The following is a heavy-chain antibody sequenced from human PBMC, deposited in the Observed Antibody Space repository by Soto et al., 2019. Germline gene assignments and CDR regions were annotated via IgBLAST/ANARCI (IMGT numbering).Heavy chain of an antibody. D-gene: IGHD3-3*01. V-gene: IGHV3-23*01. J-gene: IGHJ4*02. CDR3: AKVSITYDSWTPHLDS. CDR1: GFSFDSYA. CDR2: ISGSGATT. Sequence: EVQLLESGGGLVQPGGSLRVSCAASGFSFDSYAMSWVRQAPGKGLEWVSSISGSGATTYYADSVKGRFTISRDKSKKTLYMQMNSLRAEYTAVYYCAKVSITYDSWTPHLDSWGQGTLVTVSS.